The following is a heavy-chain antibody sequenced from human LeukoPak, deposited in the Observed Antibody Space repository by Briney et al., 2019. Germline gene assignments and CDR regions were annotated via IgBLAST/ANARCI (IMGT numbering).Heavy chain of an antibody. CDR2: IYYSGST. V-gene: IGHV4-59*01. D-gene: IGHD4-17*01. Sequence: PSETLSLTCTVSGGSISSYYWSWIRQPPGKGLEWIGYIYYSGSTNYNPSLKSRVTISVDTSKNQFSLKLSSVTAADTAVYYCARDRDGDYEGYYMDVWGKGTTVTVSS. J-gene: IGHJ6*03. CDR3: ARDRDGDYEGYYMDV. CDR1: GGSISSYY.